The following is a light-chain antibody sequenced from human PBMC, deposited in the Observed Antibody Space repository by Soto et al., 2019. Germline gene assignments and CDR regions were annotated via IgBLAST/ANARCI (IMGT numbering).Light chain of an antibody. CDR3: QQYSTYPWT. J-gene: IGKJ1*01. CDR2: DAP. CDR1: QSISSS. Sequence: DIQMTQSPSTVSASVGDRVTITCRASQSISSSLARYQQKPGKAPKVLIFDAPSSESGVPSRFSGSGSATDFTLTISRLQPDDFETYYCQQYSTYPWTFGQGTKVDIK. V-gene: IGKV1-5*01.